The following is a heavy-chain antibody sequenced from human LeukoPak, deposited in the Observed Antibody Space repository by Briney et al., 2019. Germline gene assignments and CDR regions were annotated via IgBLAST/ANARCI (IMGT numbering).Heavy chain of an antibody. D-gene: IGHD3-10*01. J-gene: IGHJ4*02. CDR1: GGSISSGGYY. CDR3: ARGAGFGEPRLDY. V-gene: IGHV4-31*03. Sequence: PSQTLSLTCTVSGGSISSGGYYWSWIRQHPGKVLEWIGYVYYSGSTYYNPSLKSRVTISVDTSKNQFSLKLSSVTAADTAVYYCARGAGFGEPRLDYWGQGTLVTVSS. CDR2: VYYSGST.